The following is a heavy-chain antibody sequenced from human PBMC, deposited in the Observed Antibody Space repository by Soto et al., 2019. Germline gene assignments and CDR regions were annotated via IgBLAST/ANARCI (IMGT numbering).Heavy chain of an antibody. V-gene: IGHV3-23*01. CDR3: AKGIRAFDS. Sequence: GGSLRLSCAASGFTFSSYAMSWVRQAPGKGLEWVSTISVSGVSTYYADSVKGRFTISRDNSKNTLYLQMNSLRAEDTAVYYCAKGIRAFDSWGQGTLVTVSS. CDR2: ISVSGVST. J-gene: IGHJ4*02. CDR1: GFTFSSYA. D-gene: IGHD5-18*01.